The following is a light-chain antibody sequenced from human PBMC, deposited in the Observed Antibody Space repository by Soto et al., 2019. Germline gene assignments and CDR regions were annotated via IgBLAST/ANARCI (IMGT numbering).Light chain of an antibody. CDR1: QSISSY. CDR3: QQSYSTPRT. Sequence: DSQVTQSPSSLSASVGDRVTITCRASQSISSYLNWYQQKPGKAPKLLIYAASSLQSGVPSRFSGSGSGTDFTLTISSLQPEDFATYYCQQSYSTPRTFGQGTKVDI. V-gene: IGKV1-39*01. CDR2: AAS. J-gene: IGKJ1*01.